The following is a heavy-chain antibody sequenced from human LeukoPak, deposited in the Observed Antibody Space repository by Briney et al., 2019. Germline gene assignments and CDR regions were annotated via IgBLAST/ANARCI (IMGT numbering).Heavy chain of an antibody. CDR1: GGTLGSYA. D-gene: IGHD4-17*01. CDR3: ARGEYGDLFPAIYYYYYMDV. Sequence: ASVKVSCKASGGTLGSYAISWVRQAPGQGLERMGGIIPIFGTANYAQKFQGRVTITTDESTSTAYMGLSSLRSEDTAVYYCARGEYGDLFPAIYYYYYMDVWGKGTTVTVSS. CDR2: IIPIFGTA. V-gene: IGHV1-69*05. J-gene: IGHJ6*03.